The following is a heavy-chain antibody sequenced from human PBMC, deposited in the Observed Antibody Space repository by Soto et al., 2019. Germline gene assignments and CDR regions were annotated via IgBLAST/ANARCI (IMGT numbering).Heavy chain of an antibody. V-gene: IGHV3-23*01. CDR3: ATYSSPFDY. J-gene: IGHJ4*02. CDR1: EFSFSSFA. CDR2: ISATGTTT. D-gene: IGHD6-13*01. Sequence: GGSLRLSCAASEFSFSSFALNWVRQAPGKGLEWVSAISATGTTTYYADSVKGRFTISRDNSKRTLFLQMDSLSPEDTAVYYCATYSSPFDYWGQGTLVTVSS.